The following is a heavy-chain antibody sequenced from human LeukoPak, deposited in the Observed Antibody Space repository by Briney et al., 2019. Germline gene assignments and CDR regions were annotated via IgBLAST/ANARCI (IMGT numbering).Heavy chain of an antibody. Sequence: GGSLRLSCAASGFTFSNYRVNWVRQAPGKGLEWVSHISSSGSTTYYADSVKGRFTVSRDNAKNSLYLQMISLRAEDTAVYYCARADCSSSTCYLRRSWFDPWGQGTLVTVSS. V-gene: IGHV3-48*01. D-gene: IGHD2-2*01. CDR2: ISSSGSTT. CDR1: GFTFSNYR. CDR3: ARADCSSSTCYLRRSWFDP. J-gene: IGHJ5*02.